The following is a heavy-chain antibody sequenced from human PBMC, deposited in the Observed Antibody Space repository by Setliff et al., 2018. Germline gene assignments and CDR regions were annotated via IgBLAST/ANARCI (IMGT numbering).Heavy chain of an antibody. D-gene: IGHD2-21*01. CDR1: GGSFSTYY. Sequence: PSETLSLTCAVYGGSFSTYYWIWIRQPPGKGLEWIGEINHSGSTNYNPSLKSRVTISVDTSKNQFSLKLSSVTAADTAVYYCARVRYKYCGGDCYSASFDYWGQGKLVTVSS. CDR2: INHSGST. J-gene: IGHJ4*02. CDR3: ARVRYKYCGGDCYSASFDY. V-gene: IGHV4-34*01.